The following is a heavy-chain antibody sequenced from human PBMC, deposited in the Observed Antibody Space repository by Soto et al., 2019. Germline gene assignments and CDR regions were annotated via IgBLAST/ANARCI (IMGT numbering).Heavy chain of an antibody. J-gene: IGHJ4*02. CDR1: GFTFSSFA. CDR2: VSYDGGTK. D-gene: IGHD3-9*01. CDR3: TKDSGYDSTD. Sequence: GSLRLSCAASGFTFSSFAMHWVRQAPGKGLEWVAIVSYDGGTKYYADSVKGRFTISRDISKSTLYLQMHSLRVEDTALYYCTKDSGYDSTDWGLGTLVTRLL. V-gene: IGHV3-30*18.